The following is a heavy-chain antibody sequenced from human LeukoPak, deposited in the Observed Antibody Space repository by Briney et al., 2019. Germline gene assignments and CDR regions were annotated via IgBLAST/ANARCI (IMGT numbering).Heavy chain of an antibody. V-gene: IGHV4-61*01. CDR3: GRVGLVGATEFDY. J-gene: IGHJ4*02. Sequence: SETLSLTCTVSGGSVSSGSYYWTWIPQPPGQGLVWIVYINYSSSTNYNPTLKSRVIISLAASKNNDSLRLSSVMTADTAVYYCGRVGLVGATEFDYWGQGTLVTVSS. CDR2: INYSSST. D-gene: IGHD1-26*01. CDR1: GGSVSSGSYY.